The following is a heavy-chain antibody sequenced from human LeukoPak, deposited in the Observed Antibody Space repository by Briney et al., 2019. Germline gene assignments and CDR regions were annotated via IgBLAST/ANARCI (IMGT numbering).Heavy chain of an antibody. CDR3: ARRLTQYDCFDP. CDR2: TYYRSKWYN. J-gene: IGHJ5*02. V-gene: IGHV6-1*01. D-gene: IGHD2-2*01. Sequence: SQTLSLTCALSGDSVSINSAAWNWIRQSPSRGLEWLGRTYYRSKWYNDYAVSVKSRITINPDTSKNQFYLQLNSVTPEDTAVYYCARRLTQYDCFDPWGQGILVTVSS. CDR1: GDSVSINSAA.